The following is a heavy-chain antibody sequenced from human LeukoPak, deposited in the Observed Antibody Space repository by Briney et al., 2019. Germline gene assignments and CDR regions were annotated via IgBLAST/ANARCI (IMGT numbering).Heavy chain of an antibody. CDR3: ARIRYDSSGYRVDP. CDR1: GFSLSTSGMC. V-gene: IGHV2-70*11. D-gene: IGHD3-22*01. Sequence: SGPTLVNPTQTLTLTCTFSGFSLSTSGMCVSWIRQPPGKALEWLARIDWDDDKYYSTSLKTRLTISKDTSKNQVVLTMTNMDPVDTATYYCARIRYDSSGYRVDPWGQGTLVTVSS. CDR2: IDWDDDK. J-gene: IGHJ5*02.